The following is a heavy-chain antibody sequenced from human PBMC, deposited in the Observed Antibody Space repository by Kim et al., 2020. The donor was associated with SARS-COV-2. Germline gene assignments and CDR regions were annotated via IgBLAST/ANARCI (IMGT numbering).Heavy chain of an antibody. CDR3: ARSLIFGVVIIFDY. CDR2: INAGNGNT. V-gene: IGHV1-3*01. J-gene: IGHJ4*02. CDR1: VYTFTSYA. Sequence: ASVKVSCKASVYTFTSYAMHWVRQAPGQRLEWMGWINAGNGNTKYSQKFQGRVTITRDTSASTAYMELSSLRSEDTAVYYCARSLIFGVVIIFDYWGQGTLVTVSS. D-gene: IGHD3-3*01.